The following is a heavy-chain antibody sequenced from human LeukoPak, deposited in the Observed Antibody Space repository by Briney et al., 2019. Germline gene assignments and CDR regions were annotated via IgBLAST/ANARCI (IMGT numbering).Heavy chain of an antibody. V-gene: IGHV4-61*01. J-gene: IGHJ4*02. D-gene: IGHD5-18*01. CDR2: IYNSGNT. CDR3: ARQTRYNYCPAFDF. Sequence: ETLSLTCTVSGGSVSSGSYYWSWIRQPPGKGLEWIGDIYNSGNTNYNPSLKSRVTMSVSTSKNQFSLSLSSVTAADTAVYYCARQTRYNYCPAFDFWGQGALVTVSS. CDR1: GGSVSSGSYY.